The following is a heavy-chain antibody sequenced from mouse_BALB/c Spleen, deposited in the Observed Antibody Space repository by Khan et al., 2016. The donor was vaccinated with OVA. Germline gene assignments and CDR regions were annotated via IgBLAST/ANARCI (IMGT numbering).Heavy chain of an antibody. D-gene: IGHD1-2*01. CDR2: IWGVGST. Sequence: QVQLKESGPGLVAPSQSLSITCTVSGFSLTSYGVNWVRQPPGKGLEWLGVIWGVGSTNYHSTLMSRLSISKDNSQSQVVLKLSSLHTEDTATYYCAKWGTANYYAMDYWGQGTSVTVSS. V-gene: IGHV2-3*01. J-gene: IGHJ4*01. CDR3: AKWGTANYYAMDY. CDR1: GFSLTSYG.